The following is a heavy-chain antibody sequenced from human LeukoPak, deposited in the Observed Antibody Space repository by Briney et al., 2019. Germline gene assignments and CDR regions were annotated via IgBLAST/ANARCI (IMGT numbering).Heavy chain of an antibody. Sequence: SETLSLTCTVSGGSISSSSYYWGWIRQPPGKGLEWIGSIYYSGSTYYNPSLKSRVTISVDTSKNQFSLKLSSVTAADTAVYYCARDRGGDIGLSGYDYWFDPWGQGTLVTVSS. D-gene: IGHD5-12*01. J-gene: IGHJ5*02. CDR2: IYYSGST. V-gene: IGHV4-39*02. CDR3: ARDRGGDIGLSGYDYWFDP. CDR1: GGSISSSSYY.